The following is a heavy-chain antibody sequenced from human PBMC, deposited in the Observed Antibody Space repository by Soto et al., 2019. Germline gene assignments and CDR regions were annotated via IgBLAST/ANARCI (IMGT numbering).Heavy chain of an antibody. Sequence: QVQLVQSGAEVKKPGASVKVSCKASGYTFTSYAMHWVRQAPGQGLEWMGWINGGNGNTKSLRRFQGRVTITRDTSASTAYMELSSLRSEDTAVYYCAKGDYDSSGYYYWGQGTLVTVSS. CDR2: INGGNGNT. J-gene: IGHJ4*02. V-gene: IGHV1-3*01. CDR3: AKGDYDSSGYYY. CDR1: GYTFTSYA. D-gene: IGHD3-22*01.